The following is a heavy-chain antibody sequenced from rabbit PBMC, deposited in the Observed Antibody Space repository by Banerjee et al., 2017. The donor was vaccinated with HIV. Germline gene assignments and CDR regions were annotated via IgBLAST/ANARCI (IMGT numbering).Heavy chain of an antibody. CDR2: IYAGSIGSA. V-gene: IGHV1S40*01. Sequence: QSLEESGGDLVKPGASLTLTCTASGFSFSSSYYICWVRQAPGKGLEWIACIYAGSIGSAYYANWAKGRFTISKTSSTTVTLQMTSLTAADTATYFCARDRGGGYAGYGYATGYYFNLWGPGTLVTVS. CDR3: ARDRGGGYAGYGYATGYYFNL. CDR1: GFSFSSSYY. J-gene: IGHJ4*01. D-gene: IGHD6-1*01.